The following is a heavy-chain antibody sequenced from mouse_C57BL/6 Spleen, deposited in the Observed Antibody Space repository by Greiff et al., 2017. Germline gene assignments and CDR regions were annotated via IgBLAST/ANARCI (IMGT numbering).Heavy chain of an antibody. Sequence: EVMLVESGGGLVKPGGSLKLSCAASGFTFSSYAMSWVRQTPEKRLEWVATISDGGRYTYYPDNVKGRFTISRDNATNNLYLQMSHLESEDTSMYYCAKDYGSSYWYIDVWGTGTTVTVSS. J-gene: IGHJ1*03. CDR1: GFTFSSYA. V-gene: IGHV5-4*03. CDR3: AKDYGSSYWYIDV. D-gene: IGHD1-1*01. CDR2: ISDGGRYT.